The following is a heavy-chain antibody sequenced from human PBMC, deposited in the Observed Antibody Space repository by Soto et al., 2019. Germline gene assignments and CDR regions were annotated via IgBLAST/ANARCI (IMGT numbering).Heavy chain of an antibody. CDR2: IYYSGST. D-gene: IGHD3-3*01. J-gene: IGHJ6*03. CDR1: GGSISSYY. Sequence: NPSQTLSLTCTVSGGSISSYYRSWIRQPPGKGLEWIGYIYYSGSTNYNPSLKSRVTISVDTSKNQFSLKLSSVTAADTAVYYCARHETTILEWSSYYYYMDVWGKGTTVTVSS. CDR3: ARHETTILEWSSYYYYMDV. V-gene: IGHV4-59*08.